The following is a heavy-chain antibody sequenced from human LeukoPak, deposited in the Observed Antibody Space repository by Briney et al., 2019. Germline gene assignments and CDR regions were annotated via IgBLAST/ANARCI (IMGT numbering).Heavy chain of an antibody. J-gene: IGHJ4*02. CDR2: IYHSGST. D-gene: IGHD1/OR15-1a*01. Sequence: PSETLSLTCAVSGYSIRSGYYWGWIRQPPGKGLEWIGSIYHSGSTYYNPSLKSRATISVDTSKTQFSLKLSSVTAAGTAVYYCARLVWNNAIDYWGQGTLVTVSS. V-gene: IGHV4-38-2*01. CDR1: GYSIRSGYY. CDR3: ARLVWNNAIDY.